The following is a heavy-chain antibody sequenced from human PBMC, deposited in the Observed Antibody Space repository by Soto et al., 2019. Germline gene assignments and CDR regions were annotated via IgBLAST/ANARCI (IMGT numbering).Heavy chain of an antibody. V-gene: IGHV3-30*18. J-gene: IGHJ4*02. Sequence: QVELVESGGGVVQPGRSLRLSCAASGFTFSSYGMHWVRQAPGKGLEWVAVISYDGNLAYYADSVKGRFTISRDNSKNTLYLQMNSLRTEDTAIYYCAKEGPITNWYFDYWGQGTLVNVSS. CDR2: ISYDGNLA. D-gene: IGHD1-1*01. CDR3: AKEGPITNWYFDY. CDR1: GFTFSSYG.